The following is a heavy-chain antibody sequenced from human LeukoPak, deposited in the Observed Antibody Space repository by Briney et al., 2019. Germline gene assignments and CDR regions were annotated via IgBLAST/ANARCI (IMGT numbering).Heavy chain of an antibody. Sequence: KPSETLSLTCTLSGASLSRGAYYWSWIRQHPGKGLEWIGYIYYSGSTYYNPSLKSRVTISVDTSKNQFSLKLSSVTAADTAVYYCARDRQSLHRNHFDSWGQGTLVTVSS. CDR3: ARDRQSLHRNHFDS. CDR1: GASLSRGAYY. CDR2: IYYSGST. V-gene: IGHV4-31*03. J-gene: IGHJ4*02. D-gene: IGHD4-11*01.